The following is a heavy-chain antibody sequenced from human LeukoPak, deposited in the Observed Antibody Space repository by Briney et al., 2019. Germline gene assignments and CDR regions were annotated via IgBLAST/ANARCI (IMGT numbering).Heavy chain of an antibody. CDR2: ISRSGSTI. V-gene: IGHV3-11*01. D-gene: IGHD3-22*01. Sequence: GGSLRLSCAASGFTFSDYYMSWIRQAPGKGLEWVSQISRSGSTIYYADSVKGRFTISRDNAKNSLYLQMNSLRAEDTAVHYCARASFMRYYDSSGYHSYYGMDVWGQGTTVTVSS. CDR1: GFTFSDYY. J-gene: IGHJ6*02. CDR3: ARASFMRYYDSSGYHSYYGMDV.